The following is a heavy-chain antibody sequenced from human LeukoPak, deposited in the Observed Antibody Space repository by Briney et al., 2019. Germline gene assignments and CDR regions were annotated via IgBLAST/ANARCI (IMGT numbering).Heavy chain of an antibody. CDR2: INTDAINT. Sequence: PGGSLRLSCAASGFTFSNYWMHWVRKAPGKGLVWVSRINTDAINTGYADSVKGRFTISRNNAKNTLYLQMNSLRAEDTAVYYCARGGYYYDSSGYLWYFDYWGQGTLVTVSS. CDR1: GFTFSNYW. J-gene: IGHJ4*02. V-gene: IGHV3-74*01. CDR3: ARGGYYYDSSGYLWYFDY. D-gene: IGHD3-22*01.